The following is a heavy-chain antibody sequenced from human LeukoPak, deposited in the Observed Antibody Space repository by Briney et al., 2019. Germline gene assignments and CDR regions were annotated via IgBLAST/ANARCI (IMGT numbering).Heavy chain of an antibody. CDR3: ARDGEDYGGNAGAFDI. D-gene: IGHD4-23*01. CDR1: GFTVSSNY. V-gene: IGHV3-66*01. J-gene: IGHJ3*02. Sequence: GGSLRLSCAASGFTVSSNYMSWVRQAPGKGLEWVSVIYSGGSTYYADSVKGRFTISRDNSKSTLYLQMNSLRAEDTAVYYCARDGEDYGGNAGAFDIWGQGTMVTVSS. CDR2: IYSGGST.